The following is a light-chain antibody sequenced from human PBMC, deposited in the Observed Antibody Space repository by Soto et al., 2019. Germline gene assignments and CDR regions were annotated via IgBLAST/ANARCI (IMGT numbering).Light chain of an antibody. Sequence: QSVLTQPASVSGSPGQSITISCTATSRDIADFNFVSWYQQRPGKAPKLVIFDFTYRPSGVSLRFSGSKSGNTASLTISGLRAEDEADYFCSSYRSGNTPYVFGLGTKLTVL. CDR2: DFT. CDR1: SRDIADFNF. V-gene: IGLV2-14*01. J-gene: IGLJ1*01. CDR3: SSYRSGNTPYV.